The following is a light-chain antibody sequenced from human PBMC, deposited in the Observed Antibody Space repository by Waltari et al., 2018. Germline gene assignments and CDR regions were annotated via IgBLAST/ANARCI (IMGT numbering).Light chain of an antibody. CDR1: QSVSRS. CDR2: GAS. V-gene: IGKV3-20*01. CDR3: QHYVRLPVS. Sequence: EIVLTQSPGTRSFSPEEKATLSCRASQSVSRSLAWYQQKPGQAPRLLIYGASTRDTGVPDRFSGSGSGTDFSLTISSLEPEDFAAYYCQHYVRLPVSFGQGTKVEIK. J-gene: IGKJ1*01.